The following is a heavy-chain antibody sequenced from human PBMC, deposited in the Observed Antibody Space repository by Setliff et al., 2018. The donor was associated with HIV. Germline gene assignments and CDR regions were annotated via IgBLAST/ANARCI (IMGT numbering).Heavy chain of an antibody. CDR3: ARGPQYNFWGGYLGL. V-gene: IGHV3-74*01. Sequence: GESLKISCAASGLTFSNYWMHWVRQAPGKGLEWVSRIDSDGSDTNYADSVRGRFTISRDNAKNTVYLQLTSLRAEDMAVYYCARGPQYNFWGGYLGLWGQGTLVTVSS. D-gene: IGHD3-3*01. CDR2: IDSDGSDT. CDR1: GLTFSNYW. J-gene: IGHJ1*01.